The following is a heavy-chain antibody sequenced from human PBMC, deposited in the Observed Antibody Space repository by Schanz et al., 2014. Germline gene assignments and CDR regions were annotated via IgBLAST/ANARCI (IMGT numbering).Heavy chain of an antibody. D-gene: IGHD3-10*01. Sequence: VQLVESGGGLVQPGGSLRLSCAASGFTFSTYWMHWVRQAPGKGLEWVALISYDGSSKNHADSVQGRFTISRDNSKKALYLQMDRLRAEDTAVYYCARGIIAMVRGGDVGAIDMWGQWTKVTGS. J-gene: IGHJ3*02. CDR2: ISYDGSSK. CDR3: ARGIIAMVRGGDVGAIDM. V-gene: IGHV3-33*08. CDR1: GFTFSTYW.